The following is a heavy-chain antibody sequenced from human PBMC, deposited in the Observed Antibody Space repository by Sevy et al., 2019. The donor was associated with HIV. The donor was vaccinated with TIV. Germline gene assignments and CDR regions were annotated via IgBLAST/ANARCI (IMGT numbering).Heavy chain of an antibody. Sequence: GGSLRLSCAASGFTFSSYGMHWVRQAPGKGLEWVAVIWYDGSNKYYAHSVKGRFTISRDNSKNTLYLQMNSLRAEDTAVYYCARGPHRIAVAGIGDYYYMDVWGKGTTVTVSS. D-gene: IGHD6-19*01. CDR2: IWYDGSNK. V-gene: IGHV3-33*01. J-gene: IGHJ6*03. CDR3: ARGPHRIAVAGIGDYYYMDV. CDR1: GFTFSSYG.